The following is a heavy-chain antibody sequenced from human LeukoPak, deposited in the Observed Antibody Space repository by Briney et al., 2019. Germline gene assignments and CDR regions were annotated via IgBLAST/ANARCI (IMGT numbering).Heavy chain of an antibody. CDR1: GFTFSSYW. V-gene: IGHV3-74*01. D-gene: IGHD6-19*01. Sequence: QPGGSLRLSCGASGFTFSSYWMHWVRQAPGKGLVWISRINSDGSTTSYADSVKGRFTISRDNAKNTLYLQMNSLRGEDTAVYYCARPYNSGWYGDLDHWGQGTLVTVSS. J-gene: IGHJ4*02. CDR2: INSDGSTT. CDR3: ARPYNSGWYGDLDH.